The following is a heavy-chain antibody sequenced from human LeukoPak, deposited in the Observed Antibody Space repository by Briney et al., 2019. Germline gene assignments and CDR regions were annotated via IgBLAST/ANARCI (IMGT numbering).Heavy chain of an antibody. CDR3: AKDRSIGTYYTFDH. D-gene: IGHD1-26*01. CDR1: GFTFSACG. CDR2: ISASAAMT. V-gene: IGHV3-23*01. Sequence: GGSLRLSCAASGFTFSACGMTWVRQAPGKELEWVSSISASAAMTYYADSVKGRFTVSRDDSNNRLYLQMSGLTAADTAVYYCAKDRSIGTYYTFDHWGQGTLVTVSS. J-gene: IGHJ4*02.